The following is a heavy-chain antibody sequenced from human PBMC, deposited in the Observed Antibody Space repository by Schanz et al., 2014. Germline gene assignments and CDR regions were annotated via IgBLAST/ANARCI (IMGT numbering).Heavy chain of an antibody. V-gene: IGHV3-30*14. D-gene: IGHD6-19*01. Sequence: VQLLESGGGLVQPGGSLRLSCAASGFTFSDYYMSWIRQAPGKGLEWVALISNDGSIKYYADSVRGRFTISRDRFQNTLYLRMSSLRAEDTALYYCASIGVMVAVAGTRADYWGQGTLVTVSS. CDR3: ASIGVMVAVAGTRADY. CDR1: GFTFSDYY. CDR2: ISNDGSIK. J-gene: IGHJ4*02.